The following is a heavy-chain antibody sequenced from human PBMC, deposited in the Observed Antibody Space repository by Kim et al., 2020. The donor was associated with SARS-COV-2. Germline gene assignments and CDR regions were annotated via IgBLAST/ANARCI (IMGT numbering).Heavy chain of an antibody. D-gene: IGHD5-12*01. CDR3: ATDVRSYSGYDVGDGYFDL. CDR1: GYTLTELS. V-gene: IGHV1-24*01. J-gene: IGHJ2*01. CDR2: FDPEDGET. Sequence: ASVKVSCKVSGYTLTELSMHWVRQAPGKGLEWMGGFDPEDGETIYAQKFQGRVTMTEDTSTDTAYMELSSLRSEDTAVYYCATDVRSYSGYDVGDGYFDLWGRGTLVTVSS.